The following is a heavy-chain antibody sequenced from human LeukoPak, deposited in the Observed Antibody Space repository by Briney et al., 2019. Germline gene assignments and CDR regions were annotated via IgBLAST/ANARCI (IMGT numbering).Heavy chain of an antibody. Sequence: IPSETLSLTCAVSGDSISSNNWWTWVRQPPGKGLEWVGEIHHCGTINYNPSLKSRVTISVDKSKNQFSLRLTSVTAADTAVYYCVRYIAATIHIYYFDFWGQGTLVTVSS. CDR3: VRYIAATIHIYYFDF. V-gene: IGHV4-4*02. CDR1: GDSISSNNW. J-gene: IGHJ4*02. CDR2: IHHCGTI. D-gene: IGHD5-12*01.